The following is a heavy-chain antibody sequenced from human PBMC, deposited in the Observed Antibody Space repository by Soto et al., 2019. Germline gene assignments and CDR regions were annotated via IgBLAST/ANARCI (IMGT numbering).Heavy chain of an antibody. CDR1: GGSISSGGYS. CDR3: ARVPLPHDYGDYSYGMVV. Sequence: SETLSLTCAVSGGSISSGGYSWSWIRQPPGKGLEWIGYIYHSGSTYYNPSLKSRVTISVDRSKNQFSLKLSSVTAADTAVYYCARVPLPHDYGDYSYGMVVWGQGTTVTVSS. CDR2: IYHSGST. V-gene: IGHV4-30-2*01. D-gene: IGHD4-17*01. J-gene: IGHJ6*02.